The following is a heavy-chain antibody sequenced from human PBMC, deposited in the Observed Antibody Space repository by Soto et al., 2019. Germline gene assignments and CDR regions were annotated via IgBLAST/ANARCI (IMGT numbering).Heavy chain of an antibody. D-gene: IGHD6-19*01. CDR3: ARGQYSSGGGYFDY. V-gene: IGHV3-48*03. CDR1: GFTFSSYE. J-gene: IGHJ4*02. Sequence: EVQLVESGGGLVQPGGSLRLSCAASGFTFSSYEMNWVRQAPGKGLEWVSYISSSGSTIYYADSVKGRFTISRDNAKNSLYRKMNSLRAEDTAVYYCARGQYSSGGGYFDYWGQETLVTVSS. CDR2: ISSSGSTI.